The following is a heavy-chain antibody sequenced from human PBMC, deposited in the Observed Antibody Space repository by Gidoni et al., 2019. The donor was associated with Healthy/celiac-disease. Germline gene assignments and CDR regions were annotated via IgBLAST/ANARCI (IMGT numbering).Heavy chain of an antibody. J-gene: IGHJ3*02. CDR3: ARSDDYGDYVGTDAFDI. CDR1: GGPISSYY. V-gene: IGHV4-4*07. Sequence: HVPLQESGPGLVKPSETLSLTCTVSGGPISSYYWSWIRLPAGKGLEWIGRIYTSGSNNRNPSHKSRVTMSVDTSKNQFSLKLSSVTAADTAVYYCARSDDYGDYVGTDAFDIWGQGTMVTVSS. D-gene: IGHD4-17*01. CDR2: IYTSGSN.